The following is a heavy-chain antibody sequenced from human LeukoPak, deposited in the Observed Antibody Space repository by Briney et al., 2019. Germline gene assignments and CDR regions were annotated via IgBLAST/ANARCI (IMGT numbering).Heavy chain of an antibody. CDR1: GYTLTGYY. J-gene: IGHJ6*03. V-gene: IGHV1-2*02. Sequence: ASVEVSCKASGYTLTGYYMHWVRQAPGQGLEWMGWINPNSGGTNYAQKFQGRVTMTRDTSISTAYMELSRLRSDDTAVYYCARGEPTIVVVPAAIVYYYMDVWGKGTTVTVSS. CDR2: INPNSGGT. CDR3: ARGEPTIVVVPAAIVYYYMDV. D-gene: IGHD2-2*01.